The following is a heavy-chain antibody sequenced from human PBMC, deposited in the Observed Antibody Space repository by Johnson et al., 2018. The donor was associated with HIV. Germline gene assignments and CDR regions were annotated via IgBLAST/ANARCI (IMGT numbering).Heavy chain of an antibody. J-gene: IGHJ3*02. CDR1: GLTFSNYA. V-gene: IGHV3-15*01. Sequence: VQLVESGGGLVQPGGSLRLSCAASGLTFSNYAMSWVRQGPGKGLEWVGRIKSKTDGGTTDYAAPVKGRLPISRDNSKNTLYLQMNSLRAEDTAVYYCAREHSRVIYNDAFDIWGQGTMVTVSS. CDR2: IKSKTDGGTT. CDR3: AREHSRVIYNDAFDI. D-gene: IGHD3-16*02.